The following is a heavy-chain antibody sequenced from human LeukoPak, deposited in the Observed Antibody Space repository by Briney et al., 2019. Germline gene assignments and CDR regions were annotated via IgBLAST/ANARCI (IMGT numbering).Heavy chain of an antibody. CDR1: GFTFSSYG. V-gene: IGHV3-23*01. D-gene: IGHD3-16*02. Sequence: GGSLRLSCAASGFTFSSYGMSWVRQAPGKGLEWVSAISGSGGSTYYADSVKGRFTISRDNSKNTLYLQMNSLRAEDTAVYYCAKVGWEGVWGSYRYGFDYWGQGTLVTVSS. CDR3: AKVGWEGVWGSYRYGFDY. J-gene: IGHJ4*02. CDR2: ISGSGGST.